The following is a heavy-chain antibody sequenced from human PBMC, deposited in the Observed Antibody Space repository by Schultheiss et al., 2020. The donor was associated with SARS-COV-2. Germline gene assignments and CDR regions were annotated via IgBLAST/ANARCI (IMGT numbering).Heavy chain of an antibody. CDR2: IYHSGST. CDR3: ARVRDSSGWDHHYYFDY. CDR1: GYSISSGYY. D-gene: IGHD6-19*01. J-gene: IGHJ4*02. V-gene: IGHV4-38-2*01. Sequence: SETLSLTCAVSGYSISSGYYWGWIRQPPGKGLEWIGSIYHSGSTYYNPSLKSRVTISVDTSKNQFSLKLSSVTAADTAVYYCARVRDSSGWDHHYYFDYWGQGTLVTVSS.